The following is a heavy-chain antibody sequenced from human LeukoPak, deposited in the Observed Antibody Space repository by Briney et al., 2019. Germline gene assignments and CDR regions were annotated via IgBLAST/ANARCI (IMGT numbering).Heavy chain of an antibody. J-gene: IGHJ4*02. D-gene: IGHD2-15*01. Sequence: SETLSLTCTVSGGSVSNSNYYCGWVRQPPGKGLEWIGRIYYSGSTYYNPSLKSRVTISVDTSKNQFSLKLSSVTAAGTAVYYCARQRGYCSGGSCYGMFDYWGQGTLVTVSS. CDR1: GGSVSNSNYY. CDR3: ARQRGYCSGGSCYGMFDY. V-gene: IGHV4-39*01. CDR2: IYYSGST.